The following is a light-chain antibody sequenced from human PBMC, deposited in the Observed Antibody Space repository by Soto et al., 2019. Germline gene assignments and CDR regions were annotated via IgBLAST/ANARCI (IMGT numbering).Light chain of an antibody. V-gene: IGKV1-5*01. CDR3: QQTRSYPST. CDR2: QTS. J-gene: IGKJ4*01. Sequence: DIQMTQSPSTLSASVGDRVTITCRASQSISSWLAWYQHRPGQAPRLLIYQTSIRAAGIPARFSASGTGTDFTLTINSLQAEDFATYYCQQTRSYPSTFGGGTKVDIK. CDR1: QSISSW.